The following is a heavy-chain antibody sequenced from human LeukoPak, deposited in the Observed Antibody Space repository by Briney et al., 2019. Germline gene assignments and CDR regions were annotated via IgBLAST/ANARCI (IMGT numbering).Heavy chain of an antibody. D-gene: IGHD6-19*01. CDR1: GFTFSSYS. CDR3: ARDGGGGSGYYFDN. CDR2: ISGSNTI. V-gene: IGHV3-48*02. Sequence: PGGSLRLSCAASGFTFSSYSMNWVRQAPGKGLEWVSYISGSNTIYYADSVKGRFTISRDNAKNSVFLQMNSLRDEDTAVYYCARDGGGGSGYYFDNSGQGNLVTVSS. J-gene: IGHJ4*02.